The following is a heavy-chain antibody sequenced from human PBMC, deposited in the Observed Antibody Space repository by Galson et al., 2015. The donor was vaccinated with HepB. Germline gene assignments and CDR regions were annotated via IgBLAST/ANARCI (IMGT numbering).Heavy chain of an antibody. Sequence: SVKVSCKASGYTFTNYAMHWVRQAPGQRLEWMGWINAGNGITKYSQKFQGRVTITRDTSASTAYMELSSLRSEDTAVYYCASRGRSAAAGMGYWGQGTLVTVSS. CDR1: GYTFTNYA. J-gene: IGHJ4*02. D-gene: IGHD6-13*01. V-gene: IGHV1-3*01. CDR3: ASRGRSAAAGMGY. CDR2: INAGNGIT.